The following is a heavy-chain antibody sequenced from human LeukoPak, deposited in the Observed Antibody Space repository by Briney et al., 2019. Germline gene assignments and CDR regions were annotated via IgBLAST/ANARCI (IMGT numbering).Heavy chain of an antibody. CDR3: ALMTSGNWWFDP. J-gene: IGHJ5*02. D-gene: IGHD1-20*01. Sequence: ASVNVSCKASGYTFTGYYMHWVRQAPGQGLEWMGWINPNSGGTNYAQKFQARVTMTRDTSISTVFLDLSSLRSDDTAVYYCALMTSGNWWFDPWGQGTLVTVSS. CDR2: INPNSGGT. CDR1: GYTFTGYY. V-gene: IGHV1-2*02.